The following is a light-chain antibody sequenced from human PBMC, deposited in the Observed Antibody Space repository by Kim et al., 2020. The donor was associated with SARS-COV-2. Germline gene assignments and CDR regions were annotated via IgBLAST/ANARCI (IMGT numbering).Light chain of an antibody. J-gene: IGKJ4*01. CDR2: EAA. CDR1: HSIGRS. V-gene: IGKV3-11*01. CDR3: QQHRKWTPAPS. Sequence: PGEGATLTCRGSHSIGRSIAWYQQTRGEEPRLIIYEAAIRANGIPDRYSGSGSGTDFTLTIGGLEPEDFGVYFCQQHRKWTPAPSFGGGTKVDIK.